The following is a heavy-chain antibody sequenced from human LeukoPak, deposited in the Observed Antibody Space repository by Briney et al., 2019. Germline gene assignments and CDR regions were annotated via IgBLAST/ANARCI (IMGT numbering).Heavy chain of an antibody. CDR3: AKDGRLGDTNYYYYMDV. D-gene: IGHD3-16*01. CDR1: GFTFSNYG. Sequence: GGSLRLSCAASGFTFSNYGMHWVRQAPGKGLEWVAFIRYDGSNKYYADSVKGRFTISRDNSKNTLYLQMNSLRAEDTAVYYCAKDGRLGDTNYYYYMDVWGKGTTVTVSS. J-gene: IGHJ6*03. CDR2: IRYDGSNK. V-gene: IGHV3-30*02.